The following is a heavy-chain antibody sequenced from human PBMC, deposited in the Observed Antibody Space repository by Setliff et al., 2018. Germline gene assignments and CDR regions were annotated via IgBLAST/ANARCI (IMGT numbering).Heavy chain of an antibody. CDR2: IWHDGTTK. D-gene: IGHD6-6*01. CDR3: VKESIVTRYFDY. J-gene: IGHJ4*02. Sequence: GGSLRLSCTTSGFSLDSHTMLWVRQAPGKGLDWVTLIWHDGTTKIYADSVKGRFTISRDNSKNTVYLQMNSLRAEDTAVYYCVKESIVTRYFDYWGQGTLVTVSS. CDR1: GFSLDSHT. V-gene: IGHV3-30*02.